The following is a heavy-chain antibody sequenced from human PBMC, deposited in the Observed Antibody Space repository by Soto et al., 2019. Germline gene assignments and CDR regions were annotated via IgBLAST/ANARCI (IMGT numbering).Heavy chain of an antibody. J-gene: IGHJ4*02. CDR2: IYYSGST. CDR3: ARDGDGYNY. V-gene: IGHV4-61*01. D-gene: IGHD5-12*01. Sequence: QVQLQESGPGLVKPSETLSLTCTVSGGSVSSGSYYWSWIRQPPGKGLEWIGYIYYSGSTNYNPSLTSRVTISADTSKHQFSLKLSSVTAADTAVYSCARDGDGYNYWGQGTLVTVSS. CDR1: GGSVSSGSYY.